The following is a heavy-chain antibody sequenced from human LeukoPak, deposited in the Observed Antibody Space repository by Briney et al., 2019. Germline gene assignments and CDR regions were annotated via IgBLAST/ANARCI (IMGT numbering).Heavy chain of an antibody. D-gene: IGHD4-23*01. J-gene: IGHJ4*02. CDR1: GYTFTGYY. CDR2: INPNSSGT. Sequence: ASVKVSCKASGYTFTGYYMHWVRQAPGQGLEWMGWINPNSSGTNYAQKFQGRVTMTRDTSISTAYMELSRLRSDDTAVYYCARGGYGGNPFDYWGQGTLVTVSS. V-gene: IGHV1-2*02. CDR3: ARGGYGGNPFDY.